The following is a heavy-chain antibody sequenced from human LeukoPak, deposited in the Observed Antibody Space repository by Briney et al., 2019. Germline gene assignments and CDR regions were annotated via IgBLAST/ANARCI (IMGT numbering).Heavy chain of an antibody. CDR1: GGTFSSYA. Sequence: ASVKVSCKASGGTFSSYAISWVRQAPGQGLEWMGRIISILGIANYAQKFQGRVTITADKSTSTAYMELSSLRSEDTAVYYCASPIVGATLAEYFQHWGQGTLVTVSS. J-gene: IGHJ1*01. D-gene: IGHD1-26*01. CDR3: ASPIVGATLAEYFQH. CDR2: IISILGIA. V-gene: IGHV1-69*04.